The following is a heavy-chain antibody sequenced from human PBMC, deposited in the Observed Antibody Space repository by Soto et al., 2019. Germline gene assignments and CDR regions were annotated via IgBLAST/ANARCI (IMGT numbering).Heavy chain of an antibody. CDR1: GFTFSSYD. CDR2: IGTAGDT. CDR3: ARAQSSSGWSRYCYYGMDV. Sequence: EVQLVESGGGLVQPGGSLRLSCAASGFTFSSYDMHWVRQATGKGLEWVSAIGTAGDTYYPGSVKGRFTISRENAKNSLYLQMNSLRPGDTAVYYCARAQSSSGWSRYCYYGMDVWGQGTTVTVSS. J-gene: IGHJ6*02. V-gene: IGHV3-13*04. D-gene: IGHD6-19*01.